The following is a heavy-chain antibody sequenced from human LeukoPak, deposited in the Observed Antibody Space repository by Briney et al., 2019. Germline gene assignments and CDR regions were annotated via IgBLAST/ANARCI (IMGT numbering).Heavy chain of an antibody. Sequence: RPSETLSLTCTVSGGSITTYYWSWIRQPPGKGLEWIGYIYYSRGTMYNPSLKSRVTISIDTSKSQLSLKVNSVTAADTAVYYCARLVPEVVVAASYYFDYWGQGTLVTVSS. J-gene: IGHJ4*02. CDR3: ARLVPEVVVAASYYFDY. D-gene: IGHD2-15*01. CDR2: IYYSRGT. V-gene: IGHV4-59*08. CDR1: GGSITTYY.